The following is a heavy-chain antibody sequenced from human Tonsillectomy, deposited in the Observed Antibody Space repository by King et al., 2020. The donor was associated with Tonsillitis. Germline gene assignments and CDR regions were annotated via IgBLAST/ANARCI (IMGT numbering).Heavy chain of an antibody. J-gene: IGHJ4*02. CDR1: GGSINSSIYY. CDR3: ARQRLRGYNDYDYGYFDY. V-gene: IGHV4-39*07. CDR2: IYYTGST. Sequence: QVQLQESGPGLVKPSETLSLTCTVSGGSINSSIYYWGWIRQPPGKGLEWIGSIYYTGSTYYNPSLKSRVTISVDTSKNQFSLKLRSVTAADTAVYYCARQRLRGYNDYDYGYFDYWGQGTLVTVSS. D-gene: IGHD5-12*01.